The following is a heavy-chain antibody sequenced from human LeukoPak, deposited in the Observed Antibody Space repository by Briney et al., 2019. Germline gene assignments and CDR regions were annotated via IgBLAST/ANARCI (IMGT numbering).Heavy chain of an antibody. V-gene: IGHV3-30*02. CDR1: GFTFSSYG. CDR2: IRYNGSNK. J-gene: IGHJ4*02. CDR3: AKALVERAVAAKERGSDY. Sequence: PGGSLRLSCAASGFTFSSYGMHWVRQAPGKGLEWVAFIRYNGSNKYYADSVKGRFTISRDNSKNTLYLQMNSLRAEDTAVYYCAKALVERAVAAKERGSDYWGQGTLVTVSS. D-gene: IGHD6-19*01.